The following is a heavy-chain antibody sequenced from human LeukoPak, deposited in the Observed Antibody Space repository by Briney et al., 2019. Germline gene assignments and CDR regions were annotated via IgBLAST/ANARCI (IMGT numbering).Heavy chain of an antibody. CDR2: INSDGSST. D-gene: IGHD5-12*01. Sequence: GGSLRLSCAASGFTFSSYWMHWVRQAPGKGLVWVSRINSDGSSTSYADSVKGRLTISRDNAKNTLYLQMNSLRVEDTAVYYCARGDGYAQRDWGQGTLVAVPS. V-gene: IGHV3-74*01. CDR3: ARGDGYAQRD. CDR1: GFTFSSYW. J-gene: IGHJ4*02.